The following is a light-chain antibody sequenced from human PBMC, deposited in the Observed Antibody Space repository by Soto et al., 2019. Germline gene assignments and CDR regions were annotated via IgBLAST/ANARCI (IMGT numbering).Light chain of an antibody. J-gene: IGKJ4*01. CDR3: QQYDNYKPLT. CDR2: DAS. Sequence: DIQMTQSPSTLSASVGDRVTITCRASQSISSWLAWYQQKPGKAPKLLIFDASSLESGTPSRFSGRRFGTQFTLTINGLQPDDFATYYCQQYDNYKPLTFGGGTKVDIK. V-gene: IGKV1-5*01. CDR1: QSISSW.